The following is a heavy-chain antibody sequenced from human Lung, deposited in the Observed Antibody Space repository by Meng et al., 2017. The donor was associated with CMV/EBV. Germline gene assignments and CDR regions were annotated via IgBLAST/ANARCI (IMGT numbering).Heavy chain of an antibody. Sequence: ASVXVSXKASGYTFTSYGISWVRQAPGQGLEWMGWISAYNGNTNYAQKLQGRVTMTTDTSTSTAYMELRSLRSDDTAVYYCAGAAAAGTNWFGPWGQGTLVTVSS. CDR1: GYTFTSYG. J-gene: IGHJ5*02. V-gene: IGHV1-18*01. CDR2: ISAYNGNT. D-gene: IGHD6-13*01. CDR3: AGAAAAGTNWFGP.